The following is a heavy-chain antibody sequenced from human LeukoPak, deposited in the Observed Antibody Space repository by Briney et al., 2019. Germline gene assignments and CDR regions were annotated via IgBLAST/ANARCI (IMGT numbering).Heavy chain of an antibody. D-gene: IGHD1-14*01. J-gene: IGHJ4*02. CDR1: GFTFSYYA. V-gene: IGHV3-64D*09. Sequence: GGSLRLSCSASGFTFSYYAMHWVRQAPGKGLEYVSAISGDGGNTYYADSLKGRFTISRDNSKNTLYLQMSSLTVEDTAVYYCVITSATGPLDYWGQGTLVSVSS. CDR3: VITSATGPLDY. CDR2: ISGDGGNT.